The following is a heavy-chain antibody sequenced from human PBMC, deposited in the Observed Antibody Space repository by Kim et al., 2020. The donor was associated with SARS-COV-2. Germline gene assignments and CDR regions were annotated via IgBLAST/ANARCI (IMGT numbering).Heavy chain of an antibody. Sequence: SETLSLTCAVSGGSFSDYYWSWLRQPPGKGLEWIGEINHSGSTNYNPSLKSRVTISVDTSKNQFSLKLRSVTAADTAVYYCARGRVVIVPVVIPLDYWGQGTLVTVSS. J-gene: IGHJ4*02. V-gene: IGHV4-34*01. D-gene: IGHD2-2*02. CDR2: INHSGST. CDR1: GGSFSDYY. CDR3: ARGRVVIVPVVIPLDY.